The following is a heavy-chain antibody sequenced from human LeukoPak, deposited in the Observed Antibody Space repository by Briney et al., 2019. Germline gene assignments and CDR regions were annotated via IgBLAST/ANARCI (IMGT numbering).Heavy chain of an antibody. CDR1: GGTFSSYA. J-gene: IGHJ4*02. Sequence: SVKVSCKASGGTFSSYAISWVRQAPGQGLEWMGRIIPILGIANYAQKFQGRVTITADKSTSTAYMELSSLRSEDTAVYYCARGDCSGGSCYAVWPFDYWGQGTLVTVSS. CDR2: IIPILGIA. D-gene: IGHD2-15*01. V-gene: IGHV1-69*04. CDR3: ARGDCSGGSCYAVWPFDY.